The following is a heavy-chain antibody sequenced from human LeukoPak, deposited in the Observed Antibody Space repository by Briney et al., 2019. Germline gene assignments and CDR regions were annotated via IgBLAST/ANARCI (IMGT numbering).Heavy chain of an antibody. D-gene: IGHD3-16*02. Sequence: PSETLSLTCAVYGGSFSGYYWSWLRQPPGKGLEWVGEINHSGSTNYNPSLKSRVTISVDTSKNQFSLKLSSVTAADTAVYYCARGRGTDDYVWGSYRYTWGYFDYWGQGTLVTVSS. CDR2: INHSGST. V-gene: IGHV4-34*01. J-gene: IGHJ4*02. CDR3: ARGRGTDDYVWGSYRYTWGYFDY. CDR1: GGSFSGYY.